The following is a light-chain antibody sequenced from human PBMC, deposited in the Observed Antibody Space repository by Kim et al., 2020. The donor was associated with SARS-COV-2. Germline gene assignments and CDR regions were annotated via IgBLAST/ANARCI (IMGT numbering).Light chain of an antibody. V-gene: IGKV1-5*01. CDR2: DAS. Sequence: DIQMTQSPSTLSASVGERVTITCRASQSISSWLAWYQQKPGKAPKLLIYDASSLESGVPLRFSGSGSGTEFTLTISSLQPDDFATYFCQQYNSYSKTFGQGTKVDIK. CDR1: QSISSW. CDR3: QQYNSYSKT. J-gene: IGKJ1*01.